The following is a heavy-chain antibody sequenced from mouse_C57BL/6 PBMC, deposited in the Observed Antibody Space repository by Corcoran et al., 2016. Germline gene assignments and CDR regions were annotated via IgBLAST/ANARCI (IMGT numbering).Heavy chain of an antibody. J-gene: IGHJ4*01. Sequence: QIQLVQSGPELKKPGETVKLSCKASGYTFTTYGMSWVKQAPGKGLKWMGWINTYSGVPTYADDFKGRFAFSLETSATTAYLQINNLKNEDTATYVCARRGDPFAMDYWGQGTSVTVSS. V-gene: IGHV9-3*01. CDR1: GYTFTTYG. CDR2: INTYSGVP. CDR3: ARRGDPFAMDY.